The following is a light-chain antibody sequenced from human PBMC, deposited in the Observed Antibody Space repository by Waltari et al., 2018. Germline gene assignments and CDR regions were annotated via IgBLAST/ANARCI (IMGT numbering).Light chain of an antibody. CDR2: DAS. Sequence: EIVLTQSPATLSLSPGERATLSCRASQSVNSYLAWYQQKPGQAPRLLIYDASNRATGIPARFSGSGSGTDFTLTISSLEPEDFAVYYCQQRSNGAPYTFGQGTRLE. CDR3: QQRSNGAPYT. CDR1: QSVNSY. J-gene: IGKJ2*01. V-gene: IGKV3-11*01.